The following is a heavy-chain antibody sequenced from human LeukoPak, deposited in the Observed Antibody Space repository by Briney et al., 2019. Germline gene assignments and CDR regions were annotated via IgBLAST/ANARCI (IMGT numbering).Heavy chain of an antibody. V-gene: IGHV3-9*01. CDR3: AKDISLVVAPGGAFDI. J-gene: IGHJ3*02. CDR1: GFTFDDYA. Sequence: GGSLRLSCAASGFTFDDYAMHWVRQAPGKGLEWVSGISWNSGSIGYADSVKGRFTISRDNAKNSLYLQMNSLRAEDTALYYCAKDISLVVAPGGAFDIWGQGTMVTVSS. CDR2: ISWNSGSI. D-gene: IGHD2-15*01.